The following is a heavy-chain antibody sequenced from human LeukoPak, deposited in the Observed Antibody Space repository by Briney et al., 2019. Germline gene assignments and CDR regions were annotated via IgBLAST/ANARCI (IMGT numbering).Heavy chain of an antibody. CDR2: IYSGGST. J-gene: IGHJ4*02. V-gene: IGHV3-53*01. Sequence: GGSLRLSCAASGXSVNTNHLSWVRQAPGKGLEWVSVIYSGGSTYYGDSVKGRFTISRDTSKNTLYLQMNSLRSEDTAVYYCARANYDTWGQGILVTVSS. D-gene: IGHD3-22*01. CDR3: ARANYDT. CDR1: GXSVNTNH.